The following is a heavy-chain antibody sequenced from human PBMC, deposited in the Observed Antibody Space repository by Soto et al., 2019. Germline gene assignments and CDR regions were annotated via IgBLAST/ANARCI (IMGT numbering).Heavy chain of an antibody. J-gene: IGHJ6*02. CDR2: IYPDDSDT. Sequence: PGESLKISCKGSGYTFSSYWIAWVRQMPGKGLEWMGLIYPDDSDTRYSPSFEGHVTISADKSTNTAYLQWSSLRASDTAMYYCARQGSTGAMYFYGMDVWGQGTTVTVSS. CDR3: ARQGSTGAMYFYGMDV. V-gene: IGHV5-51*01. CDR1: GYTFSSYW. D-gene: IGHD2-2*01.